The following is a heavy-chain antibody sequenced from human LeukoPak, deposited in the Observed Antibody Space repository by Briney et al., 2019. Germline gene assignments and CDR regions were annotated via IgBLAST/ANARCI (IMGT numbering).Heavy chain of an antibody. CDR1: GGSFSGYY. J-gene: IGHJ4*02. Sequence: PSETLSLTCAVYGGSFSGYYWSWIRQPPGKGLEWIGEINHSGRTNYNPSLKSQVTISVDTSKNQFSLKLSSVTAADTAVYYCARTYYYDSSGYYTLEYYFDYWGQGTLVTVSS. V-gene: IGHV4-34*01. D-gene: IGHD3-22*01. CDR2: INHSGRT. CDR3: ARTYYYDSSGYYTLEYYFDY.